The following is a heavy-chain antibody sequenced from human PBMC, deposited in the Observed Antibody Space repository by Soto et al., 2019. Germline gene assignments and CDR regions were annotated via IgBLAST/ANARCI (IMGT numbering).Heavy chain of an antibody. Sequence: EVQLLESGGGLVQPGGSLRLSCAASGFTFSSYAMNWVRQAPGKGLEWVSAISGSGGSTYYADSVKCRFTISRDNSKNTLYLQMNSLRAEDTAVYYCAKDREYYAILTGYNDAFDIWGQGTMVTVSS. CDR1: GFTFSSYA. CDR2: ISGSGGST. V-gene: IGHV3-23*01. CDR3: AKDREYYAILTGYNDAFDI. J-gene: IGHJ3*02. D-gene: IGHD3-9*01.